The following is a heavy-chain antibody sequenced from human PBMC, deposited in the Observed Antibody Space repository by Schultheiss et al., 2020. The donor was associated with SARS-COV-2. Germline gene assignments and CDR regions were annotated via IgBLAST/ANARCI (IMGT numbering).Heavy chain of an antibody. Sequence: GESLKISCKASGYTFTSYGISWVRQAPGQGLEWMGWISAYNGNTNYAQKLQGRVTMTTDTSTSTAYMELRSLRSDDTAVYYCAREPPYYDFWSGYYRHYYYGMDVWGQGTTVTVAS. V-gene: IGHV1-18*01. CDR3: AREPPYYDFWSGYYRHYYYGMDV. CDR1: GYTFTSYG. CDR2: ISAYNGNT. J-gene: IGHJ6*02. D-gene: IGHD3-3*01.